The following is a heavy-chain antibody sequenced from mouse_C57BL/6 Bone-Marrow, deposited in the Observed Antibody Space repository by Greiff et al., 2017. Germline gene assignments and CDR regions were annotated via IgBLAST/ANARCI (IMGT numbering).Heavy chain of an antibody. CDR3: ARGGGTTVVATGRFAY. J-gene: IGHJ3*01. CDR1: GYTFTSYG. V-gene: IGHV1-81*01. CDR2: IYPRSGNT. D-gene: IGHD1-1*01. Sequence: VKLMESGAELARPGASVKLSCKASGYTFTSYGISWVKQRTGQGLEWIGEIYPRSGNTYYNEKFKGKATLTADKSSSTAYMELRSLTSEDSAVYFCARGGGTTVVATGRFAYGGQGTLVTVSA.